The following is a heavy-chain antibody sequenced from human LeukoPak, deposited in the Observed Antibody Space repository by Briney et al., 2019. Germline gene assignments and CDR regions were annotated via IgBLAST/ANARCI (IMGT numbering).Heavy chain of an antibody. CDR3: ARRHWNYPYYYYIDV. D-gene: IGHD1-7*01. Sequence: LETLSLTCAVYGGSFSGYYWSWIRQPPGKGLEWIGEINHSGSTNYNPSLQSRVTISVDTSKNQFSLKLSSVTAADTAVYYCARRHWNYPYYYYIDVWGKGTTVTVSS. CDR1: GGSFSGYY. V-gene: IGHV4-34*01. CDR2: INHSGST. J-gene: IGHJ6*03.